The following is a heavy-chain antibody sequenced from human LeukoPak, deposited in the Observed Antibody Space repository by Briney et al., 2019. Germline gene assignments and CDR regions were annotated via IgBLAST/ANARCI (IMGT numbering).Heavy chain of an antibody. V-gene: IGHV4-59*08. Sequence: SETLSRTCTVSGGTISSYYWNWIRQPPGKGLEWIGYIHYSGSTKYNPSLKSRVTISVDTSKNQFSLKLSSLTAADTAVYYCARWYTSGWAFDFWGQGTLVTVSS. CDR3: ARWYTSGWAFDF. D-gene: IGHD6-19*01. CDR2: IHYSGST. J-gene: IGHJ4*02. CDR1: GGTISSYY.